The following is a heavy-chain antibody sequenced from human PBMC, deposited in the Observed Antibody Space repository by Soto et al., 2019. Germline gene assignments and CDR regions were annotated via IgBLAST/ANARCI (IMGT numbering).Heavy chain of an antibody. V-gene: IGHV4-61*01. D-gene: IGHD2-21*01. CDR3: ARDRRVMVPGASKYGMDV. CDR1: GGSVSSGSYC. J-gene: IGHJ6*01. CDR2: ICSSGST. Sequence: QVQLQESGPGLVKPPETLSLTCTVSGGSVSSGSYCWSWIRQPPGKGLEWIAYICSSGSTNYNPSLKRRGTISVDTSKNQFSLKLSFVPAADTAVYYCARDRRVMVPGASKYGMDVW.